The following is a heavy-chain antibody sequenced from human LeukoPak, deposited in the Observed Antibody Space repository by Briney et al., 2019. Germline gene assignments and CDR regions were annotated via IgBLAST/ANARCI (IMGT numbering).Heavy chain of an antibody. Sequence: GGSLRLSCAASGFTFSSYAMSWVRQAPGKGLEWVSAISGSGGSTYYADPVKGRFTISRDNSKNTLYLQMNSLRAEDTAVYYCAKFGSGSSRGNYYYYMDVWGKGTTVTVSS. CDR1: GFTFSSYA. CDR3: AKFGSGSSRGNYYYYMDV. J-gene: IGHJ6*03. CDR2: ISGSGGST. D-gene: IGHD6-6*01. V-gene: IGHV3-23*01.